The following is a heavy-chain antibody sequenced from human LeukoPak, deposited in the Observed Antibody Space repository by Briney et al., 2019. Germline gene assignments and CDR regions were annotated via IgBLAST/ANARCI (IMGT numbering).Heavy chain of an antibody. D-gene: IGHD2-8*01. CDR1: GFSFSTYW. CDR2: INQDESEQ. Sequence: PGGSLRLSCTTSGFSFSTYWMTWVRQAPGKGLEWVANINQDESEQSYVDSVKGRFTISRDNAKESLYLQMNSLRVEDTAVYYCARMSAEERYCSDDVCCRSDYFDYWGQGALVTVSS. V-gene: IGHV3-7*01. J-gene: IGHJ4*02. CDR3: ARMSAEERYCSDDVCCRSDYFDY.